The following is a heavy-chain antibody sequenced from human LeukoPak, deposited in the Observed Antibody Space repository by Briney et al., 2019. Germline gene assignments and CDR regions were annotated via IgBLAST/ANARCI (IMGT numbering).Heavy chain of an antibody. CDR2: LYAGGES. D-gene: IGHD6-13*01. Sequence: PGGSLRLSCAASGFAVKSSYMNWVRQAPGKGLEWVSVLYAGGESYYADSVLGRFTISRDNSKNTLYLQMNSLRAEDTAVYYCAKDLYSGSWYGMDVWGQGTTVTVSS. CDR3: AKDLYSGSWYGMDV. J-gene: IGHJ6*02. V-gene: IGHV3-53*01. CDR1: GFAVKSSY.